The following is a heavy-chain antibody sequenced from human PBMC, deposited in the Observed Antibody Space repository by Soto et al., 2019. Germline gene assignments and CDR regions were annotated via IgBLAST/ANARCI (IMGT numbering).Heavy chain of an antibody. J-gene: IGHJ5*02. CDR2: IYYSGST. CDR1: GGSISSYY. D-gene: IGHD3-3*01. CDR3: AREGRGGDFWSGYYNWFDP. V-gene: IGHV4-59*01. Sequence: SETLSLTCPVSGGSISSYYWSWIRQPPGKGLEWIGYIYYSGSTNYNPSLKSRVTISVDTSKNQFSLKLSSVTAADTAVYYCAREGRGGDFWSGYYNWFDPWGQGTLVTVSS.